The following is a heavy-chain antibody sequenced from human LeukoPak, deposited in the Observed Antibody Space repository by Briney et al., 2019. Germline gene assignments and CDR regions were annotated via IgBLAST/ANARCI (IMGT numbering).Heavy chain of an antibody. J-gene: IGHJ4*02. V-gene: IGHV1-69*01. CDR2: IIPIFGTA. CDR1: GGTFSSYA. D-gene: IGHD4-17*01. Sequence: SVKVSCKASGGTFSSYAISWVRQAPGQGLEWTGGIIPIFGTANYAQKFQGRVTITADESTSTAYMELSSLRSEDTAVYYCALRPISPSTVTDYFDYWGQGTLVTVSS. CDR3: ALRPISPSTVTDYFDY.